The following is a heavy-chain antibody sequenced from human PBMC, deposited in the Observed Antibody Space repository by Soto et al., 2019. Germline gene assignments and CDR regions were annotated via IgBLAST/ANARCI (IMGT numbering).Heavy chain of an antibody. Sequence: XSVKVSCKASAYTFTASYMHWVRQAPGQGLEWMGIIDPSGGSTSYSQKFQGRVTMTRDTSTSTVYMELNSLRSEDTAVFYCARDSGHYYRSDAFDKWGQGTMVTASS. CDR1: AYTFTASY. D-gene: IGHD1-26*01. CDR2: IDPSGGST. CDR3: ARDSGHYYRSDAFDK. J-gene: IGHJ3*02. V-gene: IGHV1-46*01.